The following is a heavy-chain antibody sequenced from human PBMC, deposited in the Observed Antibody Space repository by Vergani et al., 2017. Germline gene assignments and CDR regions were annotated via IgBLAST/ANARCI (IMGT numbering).Heavy chain of an antibody. Sequence: QVQLVQSGAEVKKPGASVKVSCKASGYTFTGYYMHWVRQAPGQGLEGIGRINPNSGSTHYAQKFQGRVTMTRDTSSSTAYMELSRLRSDDTAVSYCARDVTNWGWEGNNWFDPWGQGTLVTVSS. J-gene: IGHJ5*02. CDR3: ARDVTNWGWEGNNWFDP. D-gene: IGHD7-27*01. CDR2: INPNSGST. V-gene: IGHV1-2*06. CDR1: GYTFTGYY.